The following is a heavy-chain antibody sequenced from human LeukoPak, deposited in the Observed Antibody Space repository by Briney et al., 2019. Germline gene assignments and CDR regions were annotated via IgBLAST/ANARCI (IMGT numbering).Heavy chain of an antibody. V-gene: IGHV4-39*01. CDR2: IYYSGST. Sequence: PGGSLRLSCAASGFTFSSYAMSWVRQAPGKGLEWIGSIYYSGSTYYNPSLKSRVTMSVDTSKNQFSLKLSSVTAADTAVYYCARHCSGGSCFDYWGQGTLVTVSS. CDR3: ARHCSGGSCFDY. D-gene: IGHD2-15*01. J-gene: IGHJ4*02. CDR1: GFTFSSYA.